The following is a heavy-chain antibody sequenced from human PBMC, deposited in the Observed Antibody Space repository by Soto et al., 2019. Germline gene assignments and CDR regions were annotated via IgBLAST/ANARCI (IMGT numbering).Heavy chain of an antibody. Sequence: GASVKVSCKASGYTFTSYGISRVRQAPGQGLEWMGWISAYNGNTNYAQKLQGRVTMTTDTSTSTAYMELRSLRSDDTAVYYCARDPGEDSYYHYGMDVWGQGTTVTVSS. CDR1: GYTFTSYG. D-gene: IGHD2-15*01. J-gene: IGHJ6*02. CDR3: ARDPGEDSYYHYGMDV. CDR2: ISAYNGNT. V-gene: IGHV1-18*01.